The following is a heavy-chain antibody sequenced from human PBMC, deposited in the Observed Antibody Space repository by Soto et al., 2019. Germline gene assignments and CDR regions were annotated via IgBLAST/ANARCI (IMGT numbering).Heavy chain of an antibody. J-gene: IGHJ2*01. Sequence: SETLSLTCTVSGGSISSYYWSWIRQPPGKGLEWIGYIYYSGSTNYNPSLKSRITINPDTSKNQFSLQLNSVTPEDTAVYYCARSGYGRHGGASEKNGLKLSKTGHYWYFDLWGRGTLVTVSS. CDR3: ARSGYGRHGGASEKNGLKLSKTGHYWYFDL. V-gene: IGHV4-59*12. CDR1: GGSISSYY. CDR2: IYYSGST. D-gene: IGHD6-25*01.